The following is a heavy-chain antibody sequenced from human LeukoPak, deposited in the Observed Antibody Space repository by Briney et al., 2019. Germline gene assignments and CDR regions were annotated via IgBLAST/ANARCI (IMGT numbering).Heavy chain of an antibody. Sequence: PSETLSLTCAVYGGSFSGYYWSWIRQPPGKGLEWIGEINHSGSTNYNPSLKGRVTISVDTSKNQFSLKLSSGTAAGTAGYCCGRRGHMDVWGKGTTVTVSS. J-gene: IGHJ6*03. CDR3: GRRGHMDV. V-gene: IGHV4-34*01. CDR1: GGSFSGYY. CDR2: INHSGST. D-gene: IGHD5-12*01.